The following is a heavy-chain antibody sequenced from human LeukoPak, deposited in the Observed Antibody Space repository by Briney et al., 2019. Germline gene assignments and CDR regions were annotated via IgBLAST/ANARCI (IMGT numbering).Heavy chain of an antibody. CDR3: ARIGGSGTYWDY. CDR2: IKYHGSDE. J-gene: IGHJ4*02. V-gene: IGHV3-7*01. Sequence: GGSLRLSCAASGFTFSDYWMSWVRQAPGKGLEWAANIKYHGSDEHYVDSVRGRFTISRDNAKNSLFLQMNSLRAEDTAVYYCARIGGSGTYWDYWGQGTLVTVSS. CDR1: GFTFSDYW. D-gene: IGHD3-10*01.